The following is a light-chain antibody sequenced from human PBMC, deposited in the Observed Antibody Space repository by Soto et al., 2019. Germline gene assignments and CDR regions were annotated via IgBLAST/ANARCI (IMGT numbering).Light chain of an antibody. CDR2: WAS. Sequence: DIVMTQSPDSLPVSLGERATINCRSSQSLFNSSYDRDCLAWYQQKGGQPPKLLIYWASVRESGVPDRFSGTGSGTDFTLTISSLQAEDVAVYYCQQYYTTPLYTFGQGTKLEIK. J-gene: IGKJ2*01. CDR3: QQYYTTPLYT. V-gene: IGKV4-1*01. CDR1: QSLFNSSYDRDC.